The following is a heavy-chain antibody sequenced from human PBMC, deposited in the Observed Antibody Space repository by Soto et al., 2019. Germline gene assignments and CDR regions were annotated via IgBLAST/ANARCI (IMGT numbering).Heavy chain of an antibody. CDR2: ISPFGGAT. CDR1: GDSVSNDY. V-gene: IGHV1-46*01. D-gene: IGHD3-16*01. Sequence: GASVKVSCKASGDSVSNDYLHWVRQAPGQGFEWLGLISPFGGATAYAQRFKGRVTVTMDKSSTTFYLEVSGLRSDDTAVYYCAKGRGGKTVANFGMDVRGQGVTVTVSS. CDR3: AKGRGGKTVANFGMDV. J-gene: IGHJ6*02.